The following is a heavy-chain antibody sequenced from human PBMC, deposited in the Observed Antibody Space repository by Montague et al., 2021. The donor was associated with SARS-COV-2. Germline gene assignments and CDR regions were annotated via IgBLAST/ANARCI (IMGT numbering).Heavy chain of an antibody. CDR2: IYYSGST. Sequence: SETLSLTCTVSGGSISSSSYYWGWIRQPPGKGLEWIGSIYYSGSTYYTPSLKSRVTISVDTSQNQFSLKLSSVTAADTAVYYCASKASRGITIFGVVTASYYFDYWGQGTLVTVSS. CDR3: ASKASRGITIFGVVTASYYFDY. CDR1: GGSISSSSYY. J-gene: IGHJ4*02. D-gene: IGHD3-3*01. V-gene: IGHV4-39*01.